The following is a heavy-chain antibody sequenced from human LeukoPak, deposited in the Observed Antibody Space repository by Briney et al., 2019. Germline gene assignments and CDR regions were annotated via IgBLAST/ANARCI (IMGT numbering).Heavy chain of an antibody. CDR1: GFNFNIYE. J-gene: IGHJ4*02. CDR2: ISSSGSII. Sequence: PVGSLRLSCAASGFNFNIYEMKWVRQAPGKGLEWISYISSSGSIILYADSVKGRFTISRDNAKNLVYLEMNSLRAEDTAVYYCVRDGDGGTDWYWAYWGQGTLVTVSS. CDR3: VRDGDGGTDWYWAY. D-gene: IGHD6-19*01. V-gene: IGHV3-48*03.